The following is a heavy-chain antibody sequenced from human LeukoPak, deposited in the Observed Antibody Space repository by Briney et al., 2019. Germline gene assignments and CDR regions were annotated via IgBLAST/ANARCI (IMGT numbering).Heavy chain of an antibody. D-gene: IGHD2-2*01. V-gene: IGHV1-69*05. CDR2: IIPIFGTA. Sequence: GASVKVSCKASGGTFSSYAISWVRQAPGQGLEWMGGIIPIFGTANYAQRFQGRVTITTDESTSTAYMELSSLGSEDTAAYYCARDLSVVVPQAMDVWGQETTVTVSS. J-gene: IGHJ6*02. CDR1: GGTFSSYA. CDR3: ARDLSVVVPQAMDV.